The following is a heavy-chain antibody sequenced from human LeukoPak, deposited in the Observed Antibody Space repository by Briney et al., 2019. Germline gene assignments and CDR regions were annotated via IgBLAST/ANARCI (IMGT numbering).Heavy chain of an antibody. CDR1: GFIFSNNS. Sequence: GSLRLSCGAAGFIFSNNSMRWVRQPPGEGLEWVSAISGSGGNTYYANSVRGRFTISRDNSKNTLYLQMNSLRAEDAALYYCAKAVVTTARVSGYYYGMDVWGQGTTVTVSS. CDR3: AKAVVTTARVSGYYYGMDV. V-gene: IGHV3-23*01. J-gene: IGHJ6*02. CDR2: ISGSGGNT. D-gene: IGHD4-17*01.